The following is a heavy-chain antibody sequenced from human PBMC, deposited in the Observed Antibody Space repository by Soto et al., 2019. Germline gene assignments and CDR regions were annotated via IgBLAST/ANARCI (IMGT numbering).Heavy chain of an antibody. CDR2: INPSGGHT. CDR3: ARGGHVVVVTAAFDY. Sequence: ASVKVSCKASGYIFTTYAMHWVRQAPGQGLEWMGTINPSGGHTTYAQKFLGRVTMTRDTSTSTLYMELTSLRSEDTAVYFCARGGHVVVVTAAFDYWGQGTLVTVSS. CDR1: GYIFTTYA. D-gene: IGHD2-21*02. V-gene: IGHV1-46*03. J-gene: IGHJ4*02.